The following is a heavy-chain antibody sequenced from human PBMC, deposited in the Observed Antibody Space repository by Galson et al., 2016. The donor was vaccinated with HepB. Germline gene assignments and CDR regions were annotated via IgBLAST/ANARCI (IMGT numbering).Heavy chain of an antibody. V-gene: IGHV3-7*01. Sequence: SLRLSCAASGFTFSSYWMSWVRQAPGKGLEWVANIKQDGSEKYYVDSVKGRFTISRDNAKNSLYLQMNNLRAEDTAVYYCARDCGSSSYGYYYGMDVWGQGTTVTVSS. J-gene: IGHJ6*02. CDR3: ARDCGSSSYGYYYGMDV. CDR2: IKQDGSEK. CDR1: GFTFSSYW. D-gene: IGHD6-13*01.